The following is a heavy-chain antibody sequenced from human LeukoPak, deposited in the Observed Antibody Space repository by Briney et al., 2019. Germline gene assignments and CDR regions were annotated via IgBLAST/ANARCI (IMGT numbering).Heavy chain of an antibody. CDR2: IIPIFGTA. J-gene: IGHJ3*02. CDR3: ARGALTTGRIAFDI. V-gene: IGHV1-69*05. D-gene: IGHD1-1*01. CDR1: GGTFSSYA. Sequence: SVKVSCKDSGGTFSSYAISWVRQAPGQGLEWMGRIIPIFGTANYAQKFQGRVTITTDESTSTAYMELSSLRSEDTAVYYCARGALTTGRIAFDIWGQGTMVTVSS.